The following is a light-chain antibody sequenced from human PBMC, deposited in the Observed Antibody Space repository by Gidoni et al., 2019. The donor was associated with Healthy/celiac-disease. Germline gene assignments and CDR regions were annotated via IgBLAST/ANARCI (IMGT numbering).Light chain of an antibody. CDR1: QSVSSSY. V-gene: IGKV3-20*01. CDR2: GAS. CDR3: QQYGSSPGYT. Sequence: IVFTQSPATLSLSPGERATLSCRPSQSVSSSYLAWYQQKPGQAPRLLIYGASSRATGIPDRFSGSGSGTDFTLTISRLEHEDCAVYYCQQYGSSPGYTFGQXTKLEIK. J-gene: IGKJ2*01.